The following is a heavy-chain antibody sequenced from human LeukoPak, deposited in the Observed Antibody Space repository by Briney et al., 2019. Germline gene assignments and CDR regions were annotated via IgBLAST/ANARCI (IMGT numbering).Heavy chain of an antibody. V-gene: IGHV3-53*04. CDR2: IYGGGST. J-gene: IGHJ1*01. CDR1: GFAVSNNY. CDR3: ARAYDSSGYWPEYFHH. D-gene: IGHD3-22*01. Sequence: PGGSLRRSCAASGFAVSNNYMSWVRQAPGKGLEWVSIIYGGGSTYYADSVNGRFTISRHNSKNTLFLQMNSLRTEDTAVYYCARAYDSSGYWPEYFHHWGQGTLVTVSS.